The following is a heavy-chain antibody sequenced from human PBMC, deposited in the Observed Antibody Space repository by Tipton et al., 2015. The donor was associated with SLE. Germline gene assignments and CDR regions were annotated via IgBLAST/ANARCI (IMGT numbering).Heavy chain of an antibody. Sequence: SLRLSCAASEFTFSRYWMSWIRQAPGTGLEWGSYTSTSGTITYYADSVKGRFTIARDNAKKSLFLQMNDPSVGDTAVYFCARVDTSSAYDLDYWGQGTLVTVAS. CDR2: TSTSGTIT. CDR3: ARVDTSSAYDLDY. D-gene: IGHD5-12*01. CDR1: EFTFSRYW. V-gene: IGHV3-11*04. J-gene: IGHJ4*02.